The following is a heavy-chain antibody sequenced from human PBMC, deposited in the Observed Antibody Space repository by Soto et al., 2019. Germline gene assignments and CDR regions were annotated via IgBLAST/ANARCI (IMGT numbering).Heavy chain of an antibody. CDR2: ISSSSSTI. CDR1: GFTFSSYS. D-gene: IGHD1-26*01. J-gene: IGHJ4*02. CDR3: ARDPRATRTY. Sequence: EVQLVESGGGLVQPGGSLRLSCAASGFTFSSYSMNWVRQAPGKGLEWVSYISSSSSTIYYADSVKGRFTISRDNAKNSLYLQTNSLRAEDTAVYYCARDPRATRTYWGQGTLVTVSS. V-gene: IGHV3-48*01.